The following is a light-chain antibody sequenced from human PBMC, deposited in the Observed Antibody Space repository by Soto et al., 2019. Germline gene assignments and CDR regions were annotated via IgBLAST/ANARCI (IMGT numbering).Light chain of an antibody. CDR3: QQFNTSPWT. V-gene: IGKV1-5*01. J-gene: IGKJ1*01. CDR1: QTISTW. Sequence: GDRVTITCRASQTISTWMAWYQQKPGKAPNLLIYDASSLEGGVPSRFSGSGSGTEFTLTISSLQPDDFATYYCQQFNTSPWTFGQGTKVDIK. CDR2: DAS.